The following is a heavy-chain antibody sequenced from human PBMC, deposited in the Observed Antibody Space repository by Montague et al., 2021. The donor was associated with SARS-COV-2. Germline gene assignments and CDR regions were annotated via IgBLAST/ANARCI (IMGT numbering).Heavy chain of an antibody. CDR2: ISGSGGST. Sequence: RLSWSASGFTFSNYAMSWVRQAPGKGLEWVSAISGSGGSTYYADSVKGRFTISRDNSKNTLYLQMNSLGAEDTAVYYCAKDPHYDFWSGYYLDYWGQGTLVTVSS. V-gene: IGHV3-23*01. CDR1: GFTFSNYA. D-gene: IGHD3-3*01. J-gene: IGHJ4*02. CDR3: AKDPHYDFWSGYYLDY.